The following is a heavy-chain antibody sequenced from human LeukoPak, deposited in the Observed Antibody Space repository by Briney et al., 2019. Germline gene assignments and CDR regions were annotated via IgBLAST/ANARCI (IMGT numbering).Heavy chain of an antibody. Sequence: PSETLSLTCTVSGGSISSYYWSWIRQPPGKGVEWIGYIYYSGSTNYNPSLKSRVTISVDTSKNQFSLKLSSVTAADTAVYYCASLDDFWSGYNYWGQGTLVTVSS. V-gene: IGHV4-59*08. CDR3: ASLDDFWSGYNY. CDR1: GGSISSYY. D-gene: IGHD3-3*01. CDR2: IYYSGST. J-gene: IGHJ4*02.